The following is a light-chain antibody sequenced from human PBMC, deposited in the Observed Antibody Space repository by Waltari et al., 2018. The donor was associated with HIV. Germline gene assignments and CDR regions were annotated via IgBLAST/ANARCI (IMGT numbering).Light chain of an antibody. CDR2: GTN. V-gene: IGLV3-19*01. CDR3: NSRDDICHWF. CDR1: SVRTYY. J-gene: IGLJ3*02. Sequence: SSELTQDPAVSVALGQTVRITCQGDSVRTYYASWYQQKPGQAPVLVFYGTNNRPSGIPYRFSGSTAGDTASLTITGAQAEDEADYYCNSRDDICHWFFGAGTKVTVL.